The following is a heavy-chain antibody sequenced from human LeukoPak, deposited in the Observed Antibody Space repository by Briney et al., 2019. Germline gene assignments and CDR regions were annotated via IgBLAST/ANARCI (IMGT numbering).Heavy chain of an antibody. Sequence: GGSLRLSCAPSGFTFSHYGIHWVRQVPGKGLEWVAVIWYDGSNKYYADSVKGRFTISRDNSKNTLYLQMNSLRAEDTAVYYCARDEIAAAGRPPAYWGQGTLVTVSS. D-gene: IGHD6-13*01. V-gene: IGHV3-33*01. CDR2: IWYDGSNK. CDR3: ARDEIAAAGRPPAY. J-gene: IGHJ4*02. CDR1: GFTFSHYG.